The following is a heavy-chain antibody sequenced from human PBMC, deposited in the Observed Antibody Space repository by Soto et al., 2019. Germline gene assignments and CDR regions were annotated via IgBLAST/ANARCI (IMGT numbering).Heavy chain of an antibody. CDR3: ARGSSGLYSF. V-gene: IGHV1-18*01. CDR2: ISAYNGNT. CDR1: GYTFTSCG. D-gene: IGHD6-19*01. Sequence: GVSVKVSCKGSGYTFTSCGICSVRQDPGQGLEWMGWISAYNGNTNYAQKLQGRVTMTTDTSTSTAYMELRSLRSDDTAVYYCARGSSGLYSFWGQGTLVTVSS. J-gene: IGHJ4*02.